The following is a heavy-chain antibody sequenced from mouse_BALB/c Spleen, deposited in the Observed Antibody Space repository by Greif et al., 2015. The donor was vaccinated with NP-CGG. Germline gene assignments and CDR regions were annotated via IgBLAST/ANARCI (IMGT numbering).Heavy chain of an antibody. Sequence: VQLQQSGAELVRSGASVKLSCTASGFNIKDYYMHWVKQRPEQGLEWIGWIDPENGDTEYAPKFQGKATMTAYTSSNTVYLQFSSLTSEDSAVDYCNAYGNYVYWGQVTTLTVSS. CDR1: GFNIKDYY. J-gene: IGHJ2*01. CDR3: NAYGNYVY. V-gene: IGHV14-4*02. D-gene: IGHD2-1*01. CDR2: IDPENGDT.